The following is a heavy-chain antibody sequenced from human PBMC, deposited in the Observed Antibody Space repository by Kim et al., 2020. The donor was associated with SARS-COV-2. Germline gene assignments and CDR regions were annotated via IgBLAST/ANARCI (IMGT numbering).Heavy chain of an antibody. CDR3: ARPPIYYYGSGSYFGWFDP. J-gene: IGHJ5*02. CDR1: GYSFTSYW. Sequence: GESLKISCKGSGYSFTSYWIGWVRQMPGKGLEWMGIIYPGDSDTRYSPSFQGQVTISADKSISTAYLQWSSLKASDTAMYYCARPPIYYYGSGSYFGWFDPWGQGTLVTISS. D-gene: IGHD3-10*01. V-gene: IGHV5-51*01. CDR2: IYPGDSDT.